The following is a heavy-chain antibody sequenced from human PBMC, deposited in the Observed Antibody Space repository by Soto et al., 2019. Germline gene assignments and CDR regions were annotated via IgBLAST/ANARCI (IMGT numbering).Heavy chain of an antibody. Sequence: PGGSLRLSCAASGFTFSSYGMHWVRQAPGKGLEWVAVISYDGSNKYYADSVKGRFTISRDNSKNTLYLQMNSLRAEDTAVYYCAKDHSELVGATEGAFDIWGQGTMVTVSS. CDR2: ISYDGSNK. J-gene: IGHJ3*02. CDR3: AKDHSELVGATEGAFDI. D-gene: IGHD1-26*01. CDR1: GFTFSSYG. V-gene: IGHV3-30*18.